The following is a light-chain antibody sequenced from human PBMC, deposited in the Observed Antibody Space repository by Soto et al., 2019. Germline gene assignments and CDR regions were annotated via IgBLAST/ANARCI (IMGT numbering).Light chain of an antibody. J-gene: IGKJ1*01. CDR3: QQYGSSLTWT. Sequence: EIVLTQSPGTLSLSPGERATLSCRASQSVSSSHLAWYQQKPGQAPRLLIYGASSRATGIPDRFSGGGAGTDFTLTISRREPEDEAVYYCQQYGSSLTWTFGQGTKVEIK. CDR2: GAS. CDR1: QSVSSSH. V-gene: IGKV3-20*01.